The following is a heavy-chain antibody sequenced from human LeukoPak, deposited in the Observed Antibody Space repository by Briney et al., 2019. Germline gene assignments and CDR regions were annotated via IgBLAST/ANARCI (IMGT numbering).Heavy chain of an antibody. J-gene: IGHJ6*03. D-gene: IGHD3-10*01. CDR1: GYTFTGYY. CDR3: ARIQGLLWFGDHWYMDV. Sequence: ASVKVSCKASGYTFTGYYMHWVRQAPGQGLEWMGWISAYNGNTNYAQKLQGRVTMTTDTSTSTAYMGLRSLRSDDTAVYYCARIQGLLWFGDHWYMDVWGKGTTVTISS. CDR2: ISAYNGNT. V-gene: IGHV1-18*04.